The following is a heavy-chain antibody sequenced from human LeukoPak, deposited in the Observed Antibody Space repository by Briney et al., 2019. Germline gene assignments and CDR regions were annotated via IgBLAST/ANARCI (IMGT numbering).Heavy chain of an antibody. CDR2: IYYSGST. D-gene: IGHD4-17*01. CDR1: GGSISSYY. CDR3: ARALYGDYYCDY. V-gene: IGHV4-59*01. J-gene: IGHJ4*02. Sequence: SETLSLTCTVSGGSISSYYWSWIRQPPGKGLEWIGYIYYSGSTNYNPSLKSRVTISVDTSKNQFSLKLSSVTAADTAVYYCARALYGDYYCDYWGQGTLVTVSS.